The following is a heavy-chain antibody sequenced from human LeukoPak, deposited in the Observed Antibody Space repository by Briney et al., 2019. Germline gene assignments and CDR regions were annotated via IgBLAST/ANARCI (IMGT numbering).Heavy chain of an antibody. CDR3: ARGTHDYGDYVSLSWYFDL. V-gene: IGHV4-34*01. CDR1: GGSFSGYY. CDR2: INHSGST. J-gene: IGHJ2*01. Sequence: SETLSLTCAVYGGSFSGYYWSWIRQPPGKGLEWIGEINHSGSTNYNPSLKSRVTISVDTSKNQFSLKLSSVTAADTAVYYCARGTHDYGDYVSLSWYFDLWGRGTLVTVSS. D-gene: IGHD4-17*01.